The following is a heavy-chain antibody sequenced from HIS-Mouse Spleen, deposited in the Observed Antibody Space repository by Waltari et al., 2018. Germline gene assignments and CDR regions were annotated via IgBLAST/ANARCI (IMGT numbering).Heavy chain of an antibody. J-gene: IGHJ4*02. CDR3: ARVVAARSHFDY. V-gene: IGHV1-2*02. CDR2: INPNSGGT. CDR1: GYTFTGYS. D-gene: IGHD6-6*01. Sequence: QVQLVQSGAEVKKPGASVTVSCTASGYTFTGYSLHWVRQAPGQGLEWMGWINPNSGGTNYAQKFQGRVTMTRDTSISTAYMELSRLRSDDTAVYYCARVVAARSHFDYWGQGTLVTVSS.